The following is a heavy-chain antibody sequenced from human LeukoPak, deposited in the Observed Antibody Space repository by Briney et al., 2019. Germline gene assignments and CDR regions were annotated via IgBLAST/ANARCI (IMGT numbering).Heavy chain of an antibody. D-gene: IGHD4-17*01. CDR1: GGSISSSNW. CDR3: ARWEMTTVTTSYYYGMDV. Sequence: PSETLSLTCAVSGGSISSSNWWSWVRQPPGKGLEWIGETYHSGSTNYNPSLKSRVTISVDKSKNQFSLKLSSVTAADTAVYYCARWEMTTVTTSYYYGMDVWGQGTTVTVSS. V-gene: IGHV4-4*02. J-gene: IGHJ6*02. CDR2: TYHSGST.